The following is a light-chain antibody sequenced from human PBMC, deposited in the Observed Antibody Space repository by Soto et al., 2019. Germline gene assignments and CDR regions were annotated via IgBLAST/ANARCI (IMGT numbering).Light chain of an antibody. CDR3: QQYGSSPTWT. CDR2: GAS. J-gene: IGKJ1*01. V-gene: IGKV3-20*01. Sequence: EIVLTQSPATLSLFPGERATLSCRASQSVSSLLGWYQQKPGQAPRLIIYGASTRASGIPDRFSGSGSGTDFTLTISRLEPEDSAVYYCQQYGSSPTWTFGQGTKVDIK. CDR1: QSVSSL.